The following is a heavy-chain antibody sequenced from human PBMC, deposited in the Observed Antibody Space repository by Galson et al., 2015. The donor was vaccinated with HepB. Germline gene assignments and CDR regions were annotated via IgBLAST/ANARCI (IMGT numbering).Heavy chain of an antibody. CDR3: TRPGSAIFGVASLMDV. CDR2: IRSKANSYAT. CDR1: GFTFSGSA. V-gene: IGHV3-73*01. Sequence: SLRLSCAASGFTFSGSAMHWVRQASGKGLEWVGRIRSKANSYATAYAASVKGRFTISRDDSKNTAYLQMNSLKTEDTAVYYCTRPGSAIFGVASLMDVWGQGTTVTVSS. J-gene: IGHJ6*02. D-gene: IGHD3-3*01.